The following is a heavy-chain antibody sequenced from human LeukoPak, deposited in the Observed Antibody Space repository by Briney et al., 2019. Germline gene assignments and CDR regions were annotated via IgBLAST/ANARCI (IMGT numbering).Heavy chain of an antibody. CDR1: GFTVSTNY. CDR3: ARYDFILISYFDL. D-gene: IGHD3-3*01. J-gene: IGHJ2*01. Sequence: TWGVLRLSCAASGFTVSTNYMSWVRQAPGKKLEWVSDIYSDGSTFYADSVKGRFTISRDNSKNTLYPQMNSLRAEDTAVYHCARYDFILISYFDLWGRGTLVTVSS. CDR2: IYSDGST. V-gene: IGHV3-53*01.